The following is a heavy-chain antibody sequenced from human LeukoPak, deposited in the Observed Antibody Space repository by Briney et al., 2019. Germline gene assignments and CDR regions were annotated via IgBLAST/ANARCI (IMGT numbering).Heavy chain of an antibody. Sequence: SEKVSCQASGYTFTSYGISLVRQAPGQGLEWMGWISDYNGNTNYAQKLQGRVTMTTVTSSSTAYMEQRSLRSDDTAVYYCARDLYRDSLPVSWFDPWGQGTLVTASS. CDR1: GYTFTSYG. V-gene: IGHV1-18*01. CDR3: ARDLYRDSLPVSWFDP. CDR2: ISDYNGNT. D-gene: IGHD4-11*01. J-gene: IGHJ5*02.